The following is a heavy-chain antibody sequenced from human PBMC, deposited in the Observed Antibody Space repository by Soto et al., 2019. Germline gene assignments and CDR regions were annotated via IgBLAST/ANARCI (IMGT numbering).Heavy chain of an antibody. V-gene: IGHV1-2*02. D-gene: IGHD3-10*01. J-gene: IGHJ4*02. CDR1: GYTFTGYY. Sequence: ASGKVCCKASGYTFTGYYMHWVRQAPGQGLEWMGWINPNSGGTNYAQKFQGRVTMTRDTSISTAYMELNSLRVEDSALYYCARGSTDSYPGSRIFDFWGRVTLVTVSS. CDR3: ARGSTDSYPGSRIFDF. CDR2: INPNSGGT.